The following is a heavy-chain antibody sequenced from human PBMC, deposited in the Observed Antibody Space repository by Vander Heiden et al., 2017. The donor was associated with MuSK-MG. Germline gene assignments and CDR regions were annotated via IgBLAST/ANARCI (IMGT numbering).Heavy chain of an antibody. D-gene: IGHD5-12*01. J-gene: IGHJ4*02. V-gene: IGHV3-72*01. CDR1: GFPFSDHY. CDR2: SRNKANSYTA. Sequence: EVQLVESGGDLVQPGGSLRLSGAASGFPFSDHYMDWVRQAPGKGLEWVGRSRNKANSYTAEYAASVKGRFTISRDDSKNSLYLQMNSLKTEDTAVYYCARDGYNSRFAYWGQGTLVTVSS. CDR3: ARDGYNSRFAY.